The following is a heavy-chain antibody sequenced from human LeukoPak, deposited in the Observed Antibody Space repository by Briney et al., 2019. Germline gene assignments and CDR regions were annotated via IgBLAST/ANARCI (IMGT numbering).Heavy chain of an antibody. D-gene: IGHD6-13*01. Sequence: ASVNASCKASGDTFTSYYLHWVRQAPGHGLEWMGIINPSGASTSYAQKFQGRLTMTKDTSTSTVYMELSSLRSEDTAVYYCAAGIEAGGLGDYWGQGTLVTVSS. CDR3: AAGIEAGGLGDY. CDR1: GDTFTSYY. J-gene: IGHJ4*02. V-gene: IGHV1-46*01. CDR2: INPSGAST.